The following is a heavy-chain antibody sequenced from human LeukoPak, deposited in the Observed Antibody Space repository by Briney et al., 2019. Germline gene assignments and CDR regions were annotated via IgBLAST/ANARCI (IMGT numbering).Heavy chain of an antibody. J-gene: IGHJ4*02. Sequence: PGGSLRLSCAASGFTFSSYSMNWVRQAPGKGLEWVSYISRSSNTIYYADSVQGRFTISRDNAKNSLYLQMNSLRAEDTAVYFCARITQPPFYYFHYWGQGTLVTVSS. CDR2: ISRSSNTI. CDR1: GFTFSSYS. CDR3: ARITQPPFYYFHY. V-gene: IGHV3-48*04.